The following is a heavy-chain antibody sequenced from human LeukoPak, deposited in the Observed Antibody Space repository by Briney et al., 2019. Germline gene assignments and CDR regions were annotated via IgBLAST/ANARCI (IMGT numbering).Heavy chain of an antibody. Sequence: GRSLRLSCAASGFNFITAAMTWVRQAPGKGLEWVSLIGSSGGSTYYADSVKGRFTISRDNAKNSLYLQMNSLRGEDTAVYYCTRLRYGDYGWGQGTLVTVSS. CDR1: GFNFITAA. CDR2: IGSSGGST. J-gene: IGHJ4*02. CDR3: TRLRYGDYG. D-gene: IGHD4-17*01. V-gene: IGHV3-23*01.